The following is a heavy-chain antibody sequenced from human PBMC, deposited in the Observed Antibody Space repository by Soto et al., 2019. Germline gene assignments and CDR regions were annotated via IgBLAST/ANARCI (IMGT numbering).Heavy chain of an antibody. CDR3: TRSPFRNDPDRY. CDR2: INRDGSIT. CDR1: GFTFSDYW. J-gene: IGHJ4*02. D-gene: IGHD1-1*01. V-gene: IGHV3-74*01. Sequence: EVQLVESGGGLVQPGGSLRLSCAASGFTFSDYWMHWVRQAPGKGLVWVSRINRDGSITNYADSVKGRFTISRDNAKHTVFLQMNSLRAENTAVYYCTRSPFRNDPDRYRGQGTLVTVSS.